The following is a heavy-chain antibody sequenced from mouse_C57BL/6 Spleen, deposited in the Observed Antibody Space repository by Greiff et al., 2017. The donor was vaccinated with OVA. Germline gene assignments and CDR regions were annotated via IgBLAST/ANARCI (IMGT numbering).Heavy chain of an antibody. V-gene: IGHV5-15*01. D-gene: IGHD2-4*01. CDR3: ARHGGLRGCAY. CDR1: GFTFSDYG. Sequence: EVKLVESGGGLVQPGGSLKLSCAASGFTFSDYGMAWVRQAPRKGPEWVAFISNLAYSIYYADTVTGRFTISRENAKNTLYLEMSSLRSEDTAMYYCARHGGLRGCAYWGQGTLVTVSA. CDR2: ISNLAYSI. J-gene: IGHJ3*01.